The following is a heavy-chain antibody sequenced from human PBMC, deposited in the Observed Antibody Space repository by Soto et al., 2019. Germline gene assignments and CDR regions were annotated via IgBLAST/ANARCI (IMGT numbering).Heavy chain of an antibody. V-gene: IGHV3-33*01. D-gene: IGHD6-19*01. CDR1: GFTFSTHA. Sequence: QVQLVETGGGVVQPGRSLRLSCVASGFTFSTHAMHWVRQAPGKGLEWVAVVWSDGTKQYYADSVMGRFTISRDNSRNTLYLQMNSLRAEDTALYFCASGPPRGWYRNIYYYYGLDAWGQGTTVTVTS. CDR2: VWSDGTKQ. CDR3: ASGPPRGWYRNIYYYYGLDA. J-gene: IGHJ6*02.